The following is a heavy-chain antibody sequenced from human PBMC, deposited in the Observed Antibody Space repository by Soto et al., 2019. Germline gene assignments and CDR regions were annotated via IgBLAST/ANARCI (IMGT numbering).Heavy chain of an antibody. CDR1: GFTFSSYA. CDR3: AKTDYYCSSTSCNWDY. J-gene: IGHJ4*02. V-gene: IGHV3-23*01. D-gene: IGHD2-2*01. Sequence: GGSLRLSCAASGFTFSSYAMSWVRQAPGKGLEWVSAISGSGGSTYYADSMKGRFTISRDNSKNTLYLQMNSLRAEDTAVYYCAKTDYYCSSTSCNWDYWGQGTLVTVSS. CDR2: ISGSGGST.